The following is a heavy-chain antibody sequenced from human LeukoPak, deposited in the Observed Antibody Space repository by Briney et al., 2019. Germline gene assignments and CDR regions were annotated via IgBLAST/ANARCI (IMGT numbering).Heavy chain of an antibody. J-gene: IGHJ6*04. V-gene: IGHV1-2*04. CDR2: INPNGGGT. Sequence: ASVKVSCKASGYTFTGYYMHWVRQAPGQGLEWMGWINPNGGGTNYAQKFQGWVTMTRDTSISTAYMELSRLRSDDTAVYYCAREEIVVVPAAHEDYGMDVWGKGTTVTVSS. D-gene: IGHD2-2*01. CDR3: AREEIVVVPAAHEDYGMDV. CDR1: GYTFTGYY.